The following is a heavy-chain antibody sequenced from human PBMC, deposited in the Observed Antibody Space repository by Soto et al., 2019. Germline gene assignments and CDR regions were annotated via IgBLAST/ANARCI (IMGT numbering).Heavy chain of an antibody. CDR1: GDSVSSNSAA. CDR3: ARDNIVRTLGLFDY. V-gene: IGHV6-1*01. J-gene: IGHJ4*02. CDR2: TYYRSRWYN. Sequence: QTLSLTCVISGDSVSSNSAAWHWFRQSPSRGLEWLGRTYYRSRWYNDYSVSLKSRITINPDTSNNQFSLHLTSVTPEDTAVYYCARDNIVRTLGLFDYWGQAPLVSVSS. D-gene: IGHD5-12*01.